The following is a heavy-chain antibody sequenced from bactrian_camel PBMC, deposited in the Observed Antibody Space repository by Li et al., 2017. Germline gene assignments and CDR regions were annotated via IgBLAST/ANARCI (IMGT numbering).Heavy chain of an antibody. CDR2: VNSGGVRT. CDR1: GFTFSKYA. Sequence: DVQLVESGGGLVQPGGSLRLSCAASGFTFSKYAMSWVRQAPGKGLEWVSTVNSGGVRTSYADSVKGRFTISRDNAKATVYLQLNSLKTEDTAMYYCAADRDDLGDYSDYEPCTDFHYWGQGTQVTVS. J-gene: IGHJ6*01. CDR3: AADRDDLGDYSDYEPCTDFHY. D-gene: IGHD4*01. V-gene: IGHV3S42*01.